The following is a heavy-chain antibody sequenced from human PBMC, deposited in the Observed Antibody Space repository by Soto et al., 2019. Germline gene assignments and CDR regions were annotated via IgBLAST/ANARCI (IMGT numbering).Heavy chain of an antibody. CDR1: GFTFTNYW. Sequence: EVQLVESGGGIVQPGGSLRLSCAAAGFTFTNYWIHWVRQAPGKGLVWVSRINSDGSSAFYADSVRGRFTISRDNAKNTVFLQMNRLRGDDIAVYFCARGIQFRYGMDVWGQGTTVTVSS. D-gene: IGHD5-18*01. V-gene: IGHV3-74*01. CDR3: ARGIQFRYGMDV. J-gene: IGHJ6*02. CDR2: INSDGSSA.